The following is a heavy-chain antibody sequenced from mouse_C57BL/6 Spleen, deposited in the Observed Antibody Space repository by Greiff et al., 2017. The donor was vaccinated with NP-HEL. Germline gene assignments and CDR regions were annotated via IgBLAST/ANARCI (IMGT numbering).Heavy chain of an antibody. D-gene: IGHD1-1*01. CDR2: INPNNGGT. V-gene: IGHV1-18*01. CDR3: ARRPYTTDYAMDY. J-gene: IGHJ4*01. CDR1: GYTFTDYN. Sequence: VQLQQSGPELVKPGASVKIPCKASGYTFTDYNMDWVKQSHGKSLEWIGDINPNNGGTIYNQKFKGKATLTVDKSSSTAYMELRSLTSEDTAVYYCARRPYTTDYAMDYWGQGTSVTVSS.